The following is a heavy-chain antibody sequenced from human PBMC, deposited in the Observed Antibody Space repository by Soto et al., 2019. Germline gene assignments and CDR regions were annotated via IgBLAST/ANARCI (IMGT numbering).Heavy chain of an antibody. CDR3: ARRVVRSKGAFDI. CDR2: INHSGST. D-gene: IGHD2-2*01. J-gene: IGHJ3*02. V-gene: IGHV4-34*01. CDR1: GFTFSSNA. Sequence: GSLRLSCGASGFTFSSNAMIWVRQPPGKGLEWIGEINHSGSTNYNPSLKSRVTISVDTSKNQFSLKLSSVTAADTAVYYCARRVVRSKGAFDIWGQGTMVTVSS.